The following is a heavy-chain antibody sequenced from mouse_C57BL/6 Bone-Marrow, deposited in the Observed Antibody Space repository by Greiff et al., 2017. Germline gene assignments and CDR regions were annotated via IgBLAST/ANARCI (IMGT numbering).Heavy chain of an antibody. D-gene: IGHD1-1*01. Sequence: QVQLQQPGAELVRPGSSVTLSCKASGYTFTSYWMHWVKQRPIQGLEWIGNIDPSDSETHYNQKFKDKATLTVDKSSSTAYMQLSSLTSEDSAAYYCVITTVVEDYWGQGTTLTVSS. CDR3: VITTVVEDY. J-gene: IGHJ2*01. V-gene: IGHV1-52*01. CDR1: GYTFTSYW. CDR2: IDPSDSET.